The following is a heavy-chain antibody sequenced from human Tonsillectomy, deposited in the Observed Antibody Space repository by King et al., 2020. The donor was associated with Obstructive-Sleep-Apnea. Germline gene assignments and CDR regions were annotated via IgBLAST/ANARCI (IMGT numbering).Heavy chain of an antibody. CDR1: GYTFTGYY. CDR3: ARDGDGAVSVWNNWFDP. Sequence: QLVQSGAEVKKPGASVRVSCKASGYTFTGYYMHWVRQAPGQGLEWMGWISPKSGATNYALRFQGRVTMTRDTSISTAYMELRSLRSDDTAVYYGARDGDGAVSVWNNWFDPWGQGTLVTVSS. J-gene: IGHJ5*02. V-gene: IGHV1-2*02. CDR2: ISPKSGAT. D-gene: IGHD3-16*02.